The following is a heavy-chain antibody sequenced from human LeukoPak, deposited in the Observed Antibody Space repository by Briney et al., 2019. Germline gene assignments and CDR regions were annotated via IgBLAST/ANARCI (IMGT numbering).Heavy chain of an antibody. CDR1: GGSISSGSYY. Sequence: SQTLSLTCTVSGGSISSGSYYWSWIRQPAGKGLEWIGRIYTSGSTNYNPSLKSRVTISVDTSKNQFSLKLSSVTAADTAVYYCARTLTTSGDYYYYMDVWGKGTTVTISS. J-gene: IGHJ6*03. V-gene: IGHV4-61*02. D-gene: IGHD4-11*01. CDR2: IYTSGST. CDR3: ARTLTTSGDYYYYMDV.